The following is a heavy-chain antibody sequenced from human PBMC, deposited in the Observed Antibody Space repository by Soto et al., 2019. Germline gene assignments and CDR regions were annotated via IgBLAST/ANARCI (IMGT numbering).Heavy chain of an antibody. Sequence: QVQLVQSGAEVKKPGSSVKVSCKASGGTFSSYAISWVRQAPGQGLEWMGGIIPIFGTANYAQKFQGRVTITADESTSTAYMELSRLRSEDTAVYYCARDLRDIVVVPAPKYYYYGMDVWGQGTTVTVSS. CDR3: ARDLRDIVVVPAPKYYYYGMDV. V-gene: IGHV1-69*01. J-gene: IGHJ6*02. D-gene: IGHD2-2*01. CDR1: GGTFSSYA. CDR2: IIPIFGTA.